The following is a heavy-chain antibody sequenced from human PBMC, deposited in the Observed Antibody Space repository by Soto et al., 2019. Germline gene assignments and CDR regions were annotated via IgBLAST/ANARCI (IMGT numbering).Heavy chain of an antibody. CDR1: GYTFTGYY. J-gene: IGHJ6*02. CDR2: INPNSGGT. D-gene: IGHD6-25*01. V-gene: IGHV1-2*04. CDR3: ARVGRRYYGMDV. Sequence: ASVKASSKASGYTFTGYYMHWVRQAPGQGLEWMGWINPNSGGTNYAQKFQGWVTMTRDTSISTAYMELSRLRSDDTAVYYCARVGRRYYGMDVWGQGTTVTVSS.